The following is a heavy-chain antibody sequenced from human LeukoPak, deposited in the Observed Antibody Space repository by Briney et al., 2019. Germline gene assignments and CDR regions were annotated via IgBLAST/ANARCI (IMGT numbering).Heavy chain of an antibody. CDR3: ARAGYYYDSSGLLSYWYFDL. D-gene: IGHD3-22*01. Sequence: SETLSLTCTVSGVSIGSGGYYWNWIRQPPGKGLEWIGYIYDSGSTYYSPSLKSRVTISVDTSKNQFSLKLSSVTAADTAVYYCARAGYYYDSSGLLSYWYFDLWGRGTLVTVSS. CDR2: IYDSGST. J-gene: IGHJ2*01. CDR1: GVSIGSGGYY. V-gene: IGHV4-30-2*01.